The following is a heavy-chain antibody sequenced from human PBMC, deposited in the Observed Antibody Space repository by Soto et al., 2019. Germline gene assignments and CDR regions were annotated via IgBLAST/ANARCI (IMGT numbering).Heavy chain of an antibody. Sequence: QVQLVESGGGVVQPGRSLRLSCAASGFTFSTYGMHWVRQAPGKGLEWVAAIWYDGIDKYYVASVKGRFTISRDNSMNTVYLQMSSLRADDTAVYYCARAAVTDYQYHGMDVWGQGTTVTVSS. D-gene: IGHD4-17*01. CDR1: GFTFSTYG. J-gene: IGHJ6*02. V-gene: IGHV3-33*01. CDR2: IWYDGIDK. CDR3: ARAAVTDYQYHGMDV.